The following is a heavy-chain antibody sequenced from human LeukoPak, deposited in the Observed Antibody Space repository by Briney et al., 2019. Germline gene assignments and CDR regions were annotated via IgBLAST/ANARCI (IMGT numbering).Heavy chain of an antibody. J-gene: IGHJ1*01. CDR2: MGTKEQRI. D-gene: IGHD6-19*01. CDR3: AKDLDSTDLYDTAD. V-gene: IGHV3-23*01. CDR1: GFTFSRYA. Sequence: GGSLRLSCGVWGFTFSRYAMKGVRETRGKGGEGVSLMGTKEQRIQYADSVKGRFTISRDNSKNTVFLQMNSLRAADTAVYYCAKDLDSTDLYDTADWGQGTLVTVSS.